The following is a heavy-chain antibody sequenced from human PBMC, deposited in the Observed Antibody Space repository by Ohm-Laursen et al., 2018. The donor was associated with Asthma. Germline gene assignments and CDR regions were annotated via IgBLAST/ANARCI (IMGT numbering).Heavy chain of an antibody. Sequence: RSLRLSCAASGFIVSTKFMIWVRQAPGKGLEWVAVISYDGSNKYYADSVKGRFTISRDNSKNTLYLQMNSLRAEDTAVYYCAREASYYYYGMDVWGQGTTVTVSS. CDR2: ISYDGSNK. J-gene: IGHJ6*02. CDR1: GFIVSTKF. V-gene: IGHV3-30-3*01. CDR3: AREASYYYYGMDV.